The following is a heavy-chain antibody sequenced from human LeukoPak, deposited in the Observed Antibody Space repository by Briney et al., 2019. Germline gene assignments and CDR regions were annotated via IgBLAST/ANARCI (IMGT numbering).Heavy chain of an antibody. Sequence: GGALRLSCAAPGFTLRKYWMSWVRQAPQRGLEWVANINDDGGKKNYVDSVKGPFTISRTNAQNSLSLQVDSLRAEDTAVYYCAKDRLRIQLLYYFDYWGQGTLVTVSS. V-gene: IGHV3-7*01. D-gene: IGHD5-18*01. CDR3: AKDRLRIQLLYYFDY. CDR2: INDDGGKK. CDR1: GFTLRKYW. J-gene: IGHJ4*02.